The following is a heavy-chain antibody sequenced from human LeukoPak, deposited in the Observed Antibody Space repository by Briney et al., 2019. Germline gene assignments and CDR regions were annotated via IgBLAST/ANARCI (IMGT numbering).Heavy chain of an antibody. CDR2: IHIGDNT. D-gene: IGHD6-13*01. J-gene: IGHJ3*02. CDR3: ARDKFTRIAAAGTSAFDI. CDR1: GFTVSSNH. V-gene: IGHV3-66*01. Sequence: GGSLRLSCAASGFTVSSNHMSWVRQAPGKGLEWVSIIHIGDNTYYADSVQGRFTISRDNSKNTLYLQMNSLRAEDTAVYYCARDKFTRIAAAGTSAFDIWGQGTMVTVSS.